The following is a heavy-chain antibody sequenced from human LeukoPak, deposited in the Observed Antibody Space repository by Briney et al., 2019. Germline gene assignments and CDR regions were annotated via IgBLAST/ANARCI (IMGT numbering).Heavy chain of an antibody. V-gene: IGHV1-24*01. CDR3: ATLMYSSSSGWFDP. D-gene: IGHD6-6*01. Sequence: ASVKVSCKVSGYALTELSMHWVRQAPGKGLEWMGGFDPEDGETIYAQKFQGRVTMTEDTSTDTAYMELSSLRSEDTAVYYCATLMYSSSSGWFDPWGQGTLVTVS. CDR1: GYALTELS. J-gene: IGHJ5*02. CDR2: FDPEDGET.